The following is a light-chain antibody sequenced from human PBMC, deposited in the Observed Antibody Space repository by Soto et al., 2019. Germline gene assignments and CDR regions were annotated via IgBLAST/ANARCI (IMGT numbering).Light chain of an antibody. Sequence: EIVMTQSPATLSVSPGERATLSCRASQYIGSNLAWYQQKPGQAPRLLIYGASTRATGIPARFSGSRSGTEFTLTISSLQSEDFAVYYCEQYNNWPITFGQGTRLEIK. J-gene: IGKJ5*01. V-gene: IGKV3-15*01. CDR1: QYIGSN. CDR2: GAS. CDR3: EQYNNWPIT.